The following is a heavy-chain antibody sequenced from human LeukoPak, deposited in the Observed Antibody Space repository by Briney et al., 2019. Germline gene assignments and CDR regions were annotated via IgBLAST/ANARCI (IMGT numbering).Heavy chain of an antibody. CDR3: AKERGYCSSTNCSPFDY. CDR1: GFTFSSYA. CDR2: ISGSGGST. V-gene: IGHV3-23*01. D-gene: IGHD2-2*01. J-gene: IGHJ4*02. Sequence: GGSLRLSCAASGFTFSSYAMSWVRQAPGKGLEWVSGISGSGGSTYYADSVKGRFTISRDNSKNTLYLQMNSLRAEDTAVYYCAKERGYCSSTNCSPFDYWGQETLVTVSS.